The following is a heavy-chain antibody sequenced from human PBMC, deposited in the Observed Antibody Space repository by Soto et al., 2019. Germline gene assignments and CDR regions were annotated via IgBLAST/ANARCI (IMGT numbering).Heavy chain of an antibody. J-gene: IGHJ4*02. V-gene: IGHV3-48*02. CDR3: AGGMDYYDTGGWCY. D-gene: IGHD3-22*01. Sequence: EVQLVESGGGLVQPGGSLRLSCAASGFTFSSYSMNWVRQAPGKGLEWVSYICISSRTIYYADSVKGRFTISRDNAKNSLYLKMNSLRDVETAVYYCAGGMDYYDTGGWCYWGEGTLVTVSS. CDR2: ICISSRTI. CDR1: GFTFSSYS.